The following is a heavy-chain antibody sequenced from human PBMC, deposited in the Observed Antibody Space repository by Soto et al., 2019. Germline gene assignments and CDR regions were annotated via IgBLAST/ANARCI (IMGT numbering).Heavy chain of an antibody. J-gene: IGHJ3*02. Sequence: QVQLVESGGGVVQPGRSLRLSCAASGFTFSSYGMHWVRQAPGKGLEWVAVIWYDGSNKYYADSVKGRFTISRDNSKNPLYLQMNSLRAEDTAVYYCARDLSAHYYDSSGYRGAFDIWGQGTMVTVSS. D-gene: IGHD3-22*01. CDR3: ARDLSAHYYDSSGYRGAFDI. V-gene: IGHV3-33*01. CDR2: IWYDGSNK. CDR1: GFTFSSYG.